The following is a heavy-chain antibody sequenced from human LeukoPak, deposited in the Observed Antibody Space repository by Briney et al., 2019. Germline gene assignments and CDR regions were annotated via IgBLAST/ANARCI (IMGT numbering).Heavy chain of an antibody. CDR2: ISSSGSTI. CDR1: GFTFSDYY. CDR3: ARSIVVVPAAPDY. Sequence: GGSLRLSCAASGFTFSDYYMSWIRQAPGKGLEWVSYISSSGSTIYYADSVKGRFTISRDNAKNSLYLQTNSLRAEDTAVYYCARSIVVVPAAPDYWGQGTLVTVSS. V-gene: IGHV3-11*04. J-gene: IGHJ4*02. D-gene: IGHD2-2*01.